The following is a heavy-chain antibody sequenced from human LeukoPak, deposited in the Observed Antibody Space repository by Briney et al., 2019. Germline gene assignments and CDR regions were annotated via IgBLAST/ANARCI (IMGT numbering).Heavy chain of an antibody. Sequence: PSQTLSRTRTVSGGSISCGGYYWGWIRQPPGKGLEWIGSIYYSGSTYYNSSLKSRVTISVDTSKNQFSLELSSLTAADTAVYYCARAAYCGGDCYLFDYWGQGTLVTVFS. D-gene: IGHD2-21*02. CDR1: GGSISCGGYY. CDR3: ARAAYCGGDCYLFDY. J-gene: IGHJ4*02. CDR2: IYYSGST. V-gene: IGHV4-39*01.